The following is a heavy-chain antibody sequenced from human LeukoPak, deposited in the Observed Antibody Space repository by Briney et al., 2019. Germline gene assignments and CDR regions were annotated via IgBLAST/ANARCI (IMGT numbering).Heavy chain of an antibody. CDR3: ARESVRGSSWYYYGMDV. D-gene: IGHD6-13*01. V-gene: IGHV3-33*01. CDR2: IWYDGSNK. CDR1: GFTFSSYG. Sequence: GRSLRLSCAASGFTFSSYGMHWVRQAPGKGLEWVAVIWYDGSNKYYADSVKGRFTISRDNSKNTLYLQMNSLRAEDTAVYYCARESVRGSSWYYYGMDVWGQGTTVTVSS. J-gene: IGHJ6*02.